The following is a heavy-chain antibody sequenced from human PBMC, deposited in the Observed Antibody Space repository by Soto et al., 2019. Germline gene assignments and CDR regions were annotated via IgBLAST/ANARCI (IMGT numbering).Heavy chain of an antibody. Sequence: EVQLVESGGGVVQPGGSLRLSCEVSGFTFSSHWMHWVRQAPGNGLVWVSYINSDGTTTTHADSVKGRFTISRDNAKNTLYLQMNSLRAEDTAVYYCARDVSYSMDVWGQGTTVTVSS. J-gene: IGHJ6*02. CDR1: GFTFSSHW. V-gene: IGHV3-74*01. CDR3: ARDVSYSMDV. CDR2: INSDGTTT.